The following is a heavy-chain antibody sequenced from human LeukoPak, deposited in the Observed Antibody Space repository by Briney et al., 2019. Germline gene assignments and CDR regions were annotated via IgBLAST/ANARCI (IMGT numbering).Heavy chain of an antibody. CDR3: AKDVLGSYYIDY. Sequence: GGSLRLSCAASGFTFSTYDMDWVRQAPGKGLEWVSSISGSGGRTNYAGSVKGRFTVSRDNSKNTLYLVLNSLRPEDTALYYCAKDVLGSYYIDYWGQGTLVTVSS. J-gene: IGHJ4*02. V-gene: IGHV3-23*01. CDR1: GFTFSTYD. CDR2: ISGSGGRT. D-gene: IGHD3-16*01.